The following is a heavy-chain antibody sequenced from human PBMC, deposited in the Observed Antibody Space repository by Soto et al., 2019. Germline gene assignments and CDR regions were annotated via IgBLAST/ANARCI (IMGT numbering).Heavy chain of an antibody. J-gene: IGHJ3*02. CDR2: IRANDESI. V-gene: IGHV3-48*03. CDR3: ARETLRDAIDI. Sequence: GGSLRLSCAASGFYFRSYEMNWFRQAPGKGLEWVSNIRANDESIYYADSVKGRVSVSRDNAKNSLFLEMNSLRVDDTAVYYCARETLRDAIDIWGQGTMVTVS. CDR1: GFYFRSYE.